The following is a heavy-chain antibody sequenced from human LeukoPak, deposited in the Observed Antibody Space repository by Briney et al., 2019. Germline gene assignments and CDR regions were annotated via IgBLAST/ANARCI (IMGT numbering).Heavy chain of an antibody. CDR2: ISYDGSNK. Sequence: QPGRSLRLSCAASGFTFSSYGMHWVRQAPGKGLEWVAVISYDGSNKYYADSVKGRFTISRDNSKNTLYLQMNSLRAEDTAAYYCVKDLLRFQSRGSVFDYWGQGTLVTVSS. CDR3: VKDLLRFQSRGSVFDY. J-gene: IGHJ4*02. CDR1: GFTFSSYG. D-gene: IGHD1-26*01. V-gene: IGHV3-30*18.